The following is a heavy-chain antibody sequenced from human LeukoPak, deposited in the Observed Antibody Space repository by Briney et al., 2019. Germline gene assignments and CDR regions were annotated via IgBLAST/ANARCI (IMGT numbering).Heavy chain of an antibody. Sequence: SETLSLTCAVSGVSISSSNWWRWVRQPPGKGLEWIGEIYHSGSTNYNPSLKSRVTISVDKSKNQFSLKLSSVTAADTAVYYCAREQGGNYFDYWGQGTLVTVSS. CDR1: GVSISSSNW. CDR3: AREQGGNYFDY. V-gene: IGHV4-4*02. J-gene: IGHJ4*02. D-gene: IGHD3-16*01. CDR2: IYHSGST.